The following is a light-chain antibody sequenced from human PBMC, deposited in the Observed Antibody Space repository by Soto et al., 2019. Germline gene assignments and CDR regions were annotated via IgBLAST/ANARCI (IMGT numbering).Light chain of an antibody. CDR1: SSDVGAYNY. CDR3: SSYAGSNGVV. J-gene: IGLJ2*01. CDR2: EVT. V-gene: IGLV2-8*01. Sequence: QSALTQPASVSGSPGQSITISCTGTSSDVGAYNYVSWYQHHPGKVPKVMIYEVTKRPSGVPDRFSGSKSANTASLTVSGLQAEDEAEYYCSSYAGSNGVVFGGGTKLTVL.